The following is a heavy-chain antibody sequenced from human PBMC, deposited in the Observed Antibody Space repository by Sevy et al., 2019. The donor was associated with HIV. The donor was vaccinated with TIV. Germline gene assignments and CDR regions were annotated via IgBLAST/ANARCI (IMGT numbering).Heavy chain of an antibody. CDR2: LSSHNAGST. CDR3: ARDLFSGGNAVYGY. D-gene: IGHD2-15*01. J-gene: IGHJ4*02. V-gene: IGHV3-64D*06. Sequence: GGSLRLSCSASGFIFSNYAMHWVRQAPGKGLEYVSGLSSHNAGSTYYADSVNGRFTISRDNSKNTLYLQMTSLRTEDTAVYYCARDLFSGGNAVYGYWGQGTLVTVSS. CDR1: GFIFSNYA.